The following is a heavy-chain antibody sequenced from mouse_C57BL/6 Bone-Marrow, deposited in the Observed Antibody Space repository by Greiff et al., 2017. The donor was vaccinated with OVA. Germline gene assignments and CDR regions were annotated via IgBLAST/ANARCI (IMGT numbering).Heavy chain of an antibody. CDR1: GYTFTSYW. V-gene: IGHV1-55*01. CDR3: ARGGYDYDRYYFDY. Sequence: QVQLQQPGAELVKPGASVKMSCKASGYTFTSYWITWVKQRPGQGLEWIGDIYPGSGSTNYNEKFKSKATLTVDTSSSTAYMQLSSLTSEDSAVYYCARGGYDYDRYYFDYWGQGTTLTVSS. J-gene: IGHJ2*01. D-gene: IGHD2-4*01. CDR2: IYPGSGST.